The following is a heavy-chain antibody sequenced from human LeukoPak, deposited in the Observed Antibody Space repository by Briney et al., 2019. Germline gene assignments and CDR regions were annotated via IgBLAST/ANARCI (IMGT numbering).Heavy chain of an antibody. J-gene: IGHJ4*02. V-gene: IGHV1-18*01. CDR3: ARDPDSTTSDY. CDR1: GYTFTSYG. Sequence: ASVKVSCKASGYTFTSYGISWVRQAPGQGLEWMGWISAYNGNTDYAQKLQGRVTMTTDTSTSTAYLELRSLRSDDTAVYYCARDPDSTTSDYWGQGTLVTVSS. D-gene: IGHD1-14*01. CDR2: ISAYNGNT.